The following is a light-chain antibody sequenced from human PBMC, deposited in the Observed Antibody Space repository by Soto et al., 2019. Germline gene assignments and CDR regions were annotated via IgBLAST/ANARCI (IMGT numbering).Light chain of an antibody. J-gene: IGLJ1*01. V-gene: IGLV2-23*01. Sequence: QSVLTQPASVSGSPGQSIIISCTGISSDVGSYNLVSWYQQHPGKAPKVMIYEGSKRPSGVSNRFSGSKSGNTASLTISGLQAEDEADYYCCSYAGSSTYVFGTGTKVTVL. CDR1: SSDVGSYNL. CDR3: CSYAGSSTYV. CDR2: EGS.